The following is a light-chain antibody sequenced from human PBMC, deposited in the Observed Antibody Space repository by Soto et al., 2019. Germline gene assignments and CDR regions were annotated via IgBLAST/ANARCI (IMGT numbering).Light chain of an antibody. CDR1: SSNIGAGYV. CDR3: AAWDDRLKGVL. V-gene: IGLV1-40*01. J-gene: IGLJ2*01. Sequence: QSVLTQPPSVSGAPGQRVTISCTGSSSNIGAGYVVHWYQHLPGTAPRLLIYGNSNRPSGVPDRFSGSKSGTSASLAISGLQSEDEADYYCAAWDDRLKGVLFGGGTKVTVL. CDR2: GNS.